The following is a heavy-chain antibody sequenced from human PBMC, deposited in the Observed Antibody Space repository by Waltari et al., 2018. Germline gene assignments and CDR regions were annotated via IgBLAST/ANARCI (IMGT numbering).Heavy chain of an antibody. V-gene: IGHV1-69*01. CDR3: AREENYYDSSGYYTDY. D-gene: IGHD3-22*01. CDR2: IIPIFGTA. Sequence: QVQLVQSGAEVKKPGSSVKVSCKASGGTFSSYAISWVRQAPGQGLEWMGGIIPIFGTANYAQKFQGRVTITADESTSTAYMELSSLRSEDTAVYYCAREENYYDSSGYYTDYWGQGTLVTVSS. CDR1: GGTFSSYA. J-gene: IGHJ4*02.